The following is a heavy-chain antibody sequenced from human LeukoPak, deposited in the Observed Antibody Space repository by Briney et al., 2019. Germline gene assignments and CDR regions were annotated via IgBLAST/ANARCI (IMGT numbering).Heavy chain of an antibody. CDR1: GFTFGDYA. J-gene: IGHJ4*02. CDR2: IRSKAYGGTT. V-gene: IGHV3-49*04. Sequence: GGSLRLSCTASGFTFGDYAMSWVRQAPGKGLEWVGLIRSKAYGGTTEYAASVKGRFTISRDDSKSIAYLQMNSLKTEDTAVYYCTRDPADDGGYCSSTSCHAGYWGQGTLVTVSS. D-gene: IGHD2-2*01. CDR3: TRDPADDGGYCSSTSCHAGY.